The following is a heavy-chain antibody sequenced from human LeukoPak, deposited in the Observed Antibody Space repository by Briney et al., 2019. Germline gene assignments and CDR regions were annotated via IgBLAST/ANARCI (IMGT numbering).Heavy chain of an antibody. CDR3: ARTLGGYDDY. J-gene: IGHJ4*02. D-gene: IGHD5-12*01. CDR2: INHSGST. V-gene: IGHV4-34*01. CDR1: GGSFSGYY. Sequence: SETLSLTCAVYGGSFSGYYWSWIRQPPGKGLEWIGEINHSGSTNYNPSLKSRVTISVDTSKNQFSLKLSSVTAADTDVYYYARTLGGYDDYWGQGTLVTVSS.